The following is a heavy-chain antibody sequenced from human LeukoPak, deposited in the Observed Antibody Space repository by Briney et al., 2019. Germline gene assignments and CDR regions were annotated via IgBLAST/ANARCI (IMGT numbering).Heavy chain of an antibody. J-gene: IGHJ4*02. CDR1: GGSISSSSYY. CDR2: IYYSGST. V-gene: IGHV4-39*01. CDR3: ARSYYDYVWGSYRYYTPFDY. Sequence: PSETLSLTCTVSGGSISSSSYYWGWIRQPPGKGLEWIGSIYYSGSTYYNPSLKSRVTISVDTSKNQFSLKLSSVTAADTAVYYCARSYYDYVWGSYRYYTPFDYWGQGTLVTVSS. D-gene: IGHD3-16*02.